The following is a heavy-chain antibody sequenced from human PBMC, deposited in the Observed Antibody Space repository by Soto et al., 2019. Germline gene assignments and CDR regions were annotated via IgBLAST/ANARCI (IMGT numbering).Heavy chain of an antibody. Sequence: QVQLQESGPGLVKPSQTLSLTCTVSGDSISSGGYYWSWIRQQPGKGLEWIGYIYYTGITNYDSSLKSRATMSVDTSKTQFSLKLASVTPADTAVYFCARLGDQLLDNWFDPWGQGTLVAVSS. CDR1: GDSISSGGYY. V-gene: IGHV4-31*03. J-gene: IGHJ5*02. CDR3: ARLGDQLLDNWFDP. D-gene: IGHD2-2*01. CDR2: IYYTGIT.